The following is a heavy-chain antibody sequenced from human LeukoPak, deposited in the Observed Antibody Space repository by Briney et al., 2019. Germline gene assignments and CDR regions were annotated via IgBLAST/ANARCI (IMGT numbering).Heavy chain of an antibody. V-gene: IGHV1-18*01. CDR2: ISAYNGNT. CDR1: GYTFTSYG. CDR3: ARVGSSWHRGYYFDY. D-gene: IGHD6-13*01. Sequence: GASVKVSCKASGYTFTSYGISWVRQAPGQGLEWMGWISAYNGNTNYAQKLQGRVTMTTDTSTSTAYMELRSLRSDDTAVYYCARVGSSWHRGYYFDYWGQGTLVTVSS. J-gene: IGHJ4*02.